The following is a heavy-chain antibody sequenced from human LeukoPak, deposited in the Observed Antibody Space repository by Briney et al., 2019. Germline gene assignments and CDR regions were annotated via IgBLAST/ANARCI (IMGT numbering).Heavy chain of an antibody. V-gene: IGHV3-23*01. CDR3: AKGVVVRGYYFDY. CDR2: ISGSGGST. D-gene: IGHD3-10*01. CDR1: GFTLSSYA. J-gene: IGHJ4*02. Sequence: GGSLRLSCAASGFTLSSYAMSWVRQAPGKGLEWVSAISGSGGSTYYADSVKGRFTISRDNSKNTLYLQMNSLRAEDTAVYYCAKGVVVRGYYFDYWGQGTLVTVSS.